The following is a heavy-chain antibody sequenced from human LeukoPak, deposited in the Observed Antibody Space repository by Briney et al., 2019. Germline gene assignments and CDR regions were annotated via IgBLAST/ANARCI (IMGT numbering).Heavy chain of an antibody. CDR3: ARGQIGSYYYGMDV. V-gene: IGHV1-8*01. CDR2: MNPYSGGT. J-gene: IGHJ6*02. Sequence: ASVKVSCKASGYTFSNYDINWVRQATGQGLEWMGWMNPYSGGTAYARKFLGRVTMTRDTSITTAYMELSSLKSEDTAVYYCARGQIGSYYYGMDVWGQGTTVTVSS. D-gene: IGHD1-26*01. CDR1: GYTFSNYD.